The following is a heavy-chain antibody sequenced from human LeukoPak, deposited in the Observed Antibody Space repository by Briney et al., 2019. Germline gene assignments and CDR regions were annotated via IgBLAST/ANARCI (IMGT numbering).Heavy chain of an antibody. Sequence: ASVKVSCKASGDTFNNYGISWVRQAPGQGLEWMGVIIPIFGSTNYAQKFQGRLTIITDESMSTAYMELSSLRSEDTAVYYCARSGHASISTWFDPWGQGTLVTVSS. CDR3: ARSGHASISTWFDP. V-gene: IGHV1-69*05. J-gene: IGHJ5*02. CDR2: IIPIFGST. D-gene: IGHD5-12*01. CDR1: GDTFNNYG.